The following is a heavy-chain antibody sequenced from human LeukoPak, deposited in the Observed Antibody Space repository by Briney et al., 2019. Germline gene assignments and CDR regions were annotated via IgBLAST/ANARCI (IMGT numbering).Heavy chain of an antibody. Sequence: PSETLSLTCTVSGGSISSSSYYWGWIRQPPGKGLEWIGSIYYSGSTYYNPSLKSRVTISVDTSKNQFSLKLSSVTAADTAVYYCASVVVPAGRFDPWGQGTLVTVSS. CDR1: GGSISSSSYY. J-gene: IGHJ5*02. D-gene: IGHD2-2*01. CDR3: ASVVVPAGRFDP. V-gene: IGHV4-39*07. CDR2: IYYSGST.